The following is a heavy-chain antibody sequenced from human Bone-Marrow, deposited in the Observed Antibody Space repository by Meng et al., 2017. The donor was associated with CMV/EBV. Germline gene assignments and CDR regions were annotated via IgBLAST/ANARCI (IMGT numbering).Heavy chain of an antibody. CDR1: GRHFSSYT. CDR3: ARGVVVVPAGGYYYYKSMDV. V-gene: IGHV1-69*02. CDR2: IIPILRIA. Sequence: SVKLYGKASGRHFSSYTISWVRQAPGQGLEWMGRIIPILRIANYAQKFQGRVTITADKSTSTAYMELSSLRSEDTAVYDGARGVVVVPAGGYYYYKSMDVWGQGTTVTVSS. J-gene: IGHJ6*02. D-gene: IGHD2-2*01.